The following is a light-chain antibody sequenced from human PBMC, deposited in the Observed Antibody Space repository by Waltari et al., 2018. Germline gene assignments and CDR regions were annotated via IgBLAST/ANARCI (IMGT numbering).Light chain of an antibody. CDR2: DAS. V-gene: IGKV3-15*01. Sequence: EIVMTQSPATLSVSPGERATLSCRASQSISNNLAWYQQKPGQAPRLLIYDASTRGTDIPARFSGSGYGTEFTLTISSLQSEDFAVYYCQQYNNWPPEYTFGQGTKLEIK. CDR1: QSISNN. J-gene: IGKJ2*01. CDR3: QQYNNWPPEYT.